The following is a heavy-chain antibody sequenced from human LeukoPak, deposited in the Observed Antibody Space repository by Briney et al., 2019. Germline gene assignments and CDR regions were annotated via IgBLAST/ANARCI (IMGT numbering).Heavy chain of an antibody. V-gene: IGHV3-7*01. J-gene: IGHJ4*02. D-gene: IGHD5-12*01. CDR3: ARGGYSFDY. CDR2: LHADGIEK. CDR1: GFSLSDYW. Sequence: GGSLRLSCAASGFSLSDYWMSWVRQAPGKGLEWVARLHADGIEKFYVDSVKGCFTISRDNAKNSVFLQMNSLRVEDTAVYYCARGGYSFDYLGQGALVTVSS.